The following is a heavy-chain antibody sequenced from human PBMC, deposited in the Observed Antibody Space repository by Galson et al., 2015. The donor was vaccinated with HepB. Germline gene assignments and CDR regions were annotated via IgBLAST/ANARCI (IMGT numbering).Heavy chain of an antibody. J-gene: IGHJ6*02. CDR3: ARDVGYSYGYPINYYYYYGMDV. V-gene: IGHV4-59*13. CDR2: IYYSGST. Sequence: ETLSLTCTVSGGSISSYYWSWIRQPPGKGLEWIGYIYYSGSTNYNPSLKSRVTISVDTSKNQFSLKLSSVTAADTAVYYCARDVGYSYGYPINYYYYYGMDVWGQGTTVTVSS. CDR1: GGSISSYY. D-gene: IGHD5-18*01.